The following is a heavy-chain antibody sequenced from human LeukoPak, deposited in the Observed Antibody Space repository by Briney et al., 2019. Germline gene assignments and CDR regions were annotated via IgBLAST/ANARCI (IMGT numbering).Heavy chain of an antibody. V-gene: IGHV4-39*07. CDR2: IYYSGST. CDR1: GGSISSSSYY. D-gene: IGHD2/OR15-2a*01. J-gene: IGHJ4*02. Sequence: SETLSLTCTVSGGSISSSSYYWGWIRQPPGKGLEWIGSIYYSGSTYYNPSLKSRVTISVDTSKNQFSLKLSSVTAEDTAVYYCARVAKNNGFIFDNWGQGTLVTVSS. CDR3: ARVAKNNGFIFDN.